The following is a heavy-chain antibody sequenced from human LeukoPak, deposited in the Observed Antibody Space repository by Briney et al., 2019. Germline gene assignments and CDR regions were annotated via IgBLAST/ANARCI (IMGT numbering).Heavy chain of an antibody. Sequence: ASVKVSCKASGYTFTGYYMHWVRQAPGQGPEWMGWINPNSGGTNYAQKFQGRVTMTRDTSINTAYMELSRLRSDDTAVYYCARGDILTGYYYKWGQGTLVTVSS. D-gene: IGHD3-9*01. CDR1: GYTFTGYY. V-gene: IGHV1-2*02. J-gene: IGHJ4*02. CDR2: INPNSGGT. CDR3: ARGDILTGYYYK.